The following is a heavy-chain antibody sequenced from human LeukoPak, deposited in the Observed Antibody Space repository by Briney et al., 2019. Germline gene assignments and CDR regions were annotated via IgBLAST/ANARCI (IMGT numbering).Heavy chain of an antibody. CDR1: GFTFTSYW. CDR2: IKQDGSEK. V-gene: IGHV3-7*04. Sequence: QPGGSLCLSCAASGFTFTSYWMSWVRQAPGKGLEWVANIKQDGSEKYYVDSVKGRFTISRDNTKNSLYLQMNSLRAEDTAVYYCARDQYYYDSSGYYYYFDEWGQGSLVTVSS. J-gene: IGHJ4*02. D-gene: IGHD3-22*01. CDR3: ARDQYYYDSSGYYYYFDE.